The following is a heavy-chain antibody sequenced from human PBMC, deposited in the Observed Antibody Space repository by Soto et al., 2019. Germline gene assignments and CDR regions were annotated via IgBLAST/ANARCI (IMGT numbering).Heavy chain of an antibody. Sequence: SETLSLTCTVSGGSISSYYWSWIRQPPGKGLEWIGYIYYSGGTNYNPSLKSRVTISVDTSKNQFSLKLSSVTAADTAVYYCARGNYDRPLDYWGQGTLVTVSS. J-gene: IGHJ4*02. CDR1: GGSISSYY. D-gene: IGHD3-22*01. CDR3: ARGNYDRPLDY. V-gene: IGHV4-59*01. CDR2: IYYSGGT.